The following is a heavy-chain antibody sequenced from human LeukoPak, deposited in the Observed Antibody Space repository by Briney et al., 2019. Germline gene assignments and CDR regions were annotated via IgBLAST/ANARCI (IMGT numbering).Heavy chain of an antibody. D-gene: IGHD6-13*01. V-gene: IGHV3-33*01. CDR1: GFTFSSYG. J-gene: IGHJ5*02. Sequence: GRSLRLSCAASGFTFSSYGMHWVRQAPGKGLEWVAVIWYDGSNKYYADSVKGRFTISRDNSKNTLYLQMNSLRAEDTAVYYCARDLKAAAGPFDPWGQGTLVTVSS. CDR2: IWYDGSNK. CDR3: ARDLKAAAGPFDP.